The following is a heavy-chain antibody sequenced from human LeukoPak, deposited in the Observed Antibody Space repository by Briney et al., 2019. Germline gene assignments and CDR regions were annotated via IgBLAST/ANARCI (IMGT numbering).Heavy chain of an antibody. CDR3: AREIAVAGTWDY. CDR2: INHSGST. J-gene: IGHJ4*02. CDR1: GGSFSGYY. D-gene: IGHD6-19*01. Sequence: SETLSLTCAVYGGSFSGYYWSWIRQPPGKGLEWIGEINHSGSTNYNPSLKSRVTISVDTSKNQFSLKLSSVTAADTAVYYCAREIAVAGTWDYWGQGTLVTVSS. V-gene: IGHV4-34*01.